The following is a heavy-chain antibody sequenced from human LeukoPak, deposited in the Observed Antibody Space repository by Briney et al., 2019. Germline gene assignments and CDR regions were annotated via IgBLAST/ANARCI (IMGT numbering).Heavy chain of an antibody. J-gene: IGHJ3*02. CDR3: ATTPQRGYSYGWGTDAFDI. V-gene: IGHV4-61*02. Sequence: TSSQTLSLTCTVSGGSISSGSYYWSWIRQPAGKGLEWIGRIYTSGSTNYNPSLKSRVTISVDTSKNQFSLKLSSVTAADTAVYYCATTPQRGYSYGWGTDAFDIWGQGTMVTVSS. D-gene: IGHD5-18*01. CDR1: GGSISSGSYY. CDR2: IYTSGST.